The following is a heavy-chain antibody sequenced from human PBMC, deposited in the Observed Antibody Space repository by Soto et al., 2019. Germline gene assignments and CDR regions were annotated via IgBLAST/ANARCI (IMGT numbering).Heavy chain of an antibody. D-gene: IGHD6-13*01. CDR2: TYYRSKWYN. CDR1: GDSVSSNSAT. V-gene: IGHV6-1*01. J-gene: IGHJ5*02. CDR3: AREEIAAAYNWFDP. Sequence: SQTLSLTCAISGDSVSSNSATWNWIRQSPSRGLEWLGRTYYRSKWYNDYAVSVKSRVTIDPDASKNQFSLQLNSVTPEDTAVYYCAREEIAAAYNWFDPWGQGTLVTVSS.